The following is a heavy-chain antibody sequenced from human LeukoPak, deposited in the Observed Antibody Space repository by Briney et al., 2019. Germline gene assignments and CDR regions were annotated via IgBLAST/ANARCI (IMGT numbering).Heavy chain of an antibody. CDR2: IYYSGST. CDR3: AGRSVTTWGHDAFDI. D-gene: IGHD4-17*01. CDR1: GGSISSYY. V-gene: IGHV4-59*01. J-gene: IGHJ3*02. Sequence: PSETLSLTCTVSGGSISSYYWSWIRQPPGKGLEWIGYIYYSGSTNYNPSLKSRVTISVDTSKNQFSLKLSSVTAADTAVYYCAGRSVTTWGHDAFDIWGQGTMVTVSS.